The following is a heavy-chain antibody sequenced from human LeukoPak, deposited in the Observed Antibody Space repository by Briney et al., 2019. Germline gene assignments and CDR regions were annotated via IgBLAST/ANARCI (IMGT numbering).Heavy chain of an antibody. D-gene: IGHD3-22*01. Sequence: GGSLRLSCGASGFTFSNYAMSWVRQAPGKGLEWVSGISDSGSTAFYADSVKGRFILSRDNSKNTLSLQMTNLRAEDTAVYYCARGGGYYYDSDGYHHGAFDIWGQGTMVSVSS. V-gene: IGHV3-23*01. CDR2: ISDSGSTA. CDR3: ARGGGYYYDSDGYHHGAFDI. CDR1: GFTFSNYA. J-gene: IGHJ3*02.